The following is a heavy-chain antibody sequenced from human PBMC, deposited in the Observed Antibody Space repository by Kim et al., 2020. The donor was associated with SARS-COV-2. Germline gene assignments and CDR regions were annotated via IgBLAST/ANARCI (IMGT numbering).Heavy chain of an antibody. Sequence: LKGRVTISVDTSKNQFSLKLSSVTAADTAVYYCARSLNYYDSSGPTPLDYWGQGTLVTVSS. CDR3: ARSLNYYDSSGPTPLDY. D-gene: IGHD3-22*01. J-gene: IGHJ4*02. V-gene: IGHV4-30-2*04.